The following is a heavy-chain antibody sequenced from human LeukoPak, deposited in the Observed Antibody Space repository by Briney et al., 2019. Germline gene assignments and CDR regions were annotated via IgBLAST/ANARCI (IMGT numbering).Heavy chain of an antibody. V-gene: IGHV4-39*01. CDR1: GGSISSSSYY. CDR3: ARHSYTGTMATYYFDC. CDR2: IYYSGSA. D-gene: IGHD1-7*01. J-gene: IGHJ4*02. Sequence: PSETLSLTCTVSGGSISSSSYYWGWLRQPQGKGLEWIGSIYYSGSAYYIPSLNTRLTISVDTSKNQFSLQLTSVTGADTAVYYCARHSYTGTMATYYFDCWGQGTLVTVSS.